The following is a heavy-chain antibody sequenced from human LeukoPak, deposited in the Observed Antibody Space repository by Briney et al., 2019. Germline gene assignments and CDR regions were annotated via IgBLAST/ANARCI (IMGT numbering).Heavy chain of an antibody. Sequence: SETLSLTCTVSGGSISSSSYYWSWIRQPPGKGLEWIGEINHSGSTNYNPSLKSRVTISVDTSKNQFSLKLSSVTAADTAVYYCARQKRGYYYGSGAGFDYWGQGTLVTVSS. J-gene: IGHJ4*02. CDR1: GGSISSSSYY. V-gene: IGHV4-39*07. D-gene: IGHD3-10*01. CDR2: INHSGST. CDR3: ARQKRGYYYGSGAGFDY.